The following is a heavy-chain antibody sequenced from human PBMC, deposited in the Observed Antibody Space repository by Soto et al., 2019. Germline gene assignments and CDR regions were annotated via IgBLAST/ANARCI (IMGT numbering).Heavy chain of an antibody. CDR3: AKGLINGRWYAED. J-gene: IGHJ4*02. D-gene: IGHD6-13*01. CDR2: ITDSGTGT. Sequence: EVHLLESGGGLVHPGESLRLSCGASGFTFSSCVMTWVRQAPGKGLEWVSCITDSGTGTYYADSAKGRFTISRDNSKNTMYLQMNNLSAEDTGVYYCAKGLINGRWYAEDWGQGTLVTVSS. CDR1: GFTFSSCV. V-gene: IGHV3-23*01.